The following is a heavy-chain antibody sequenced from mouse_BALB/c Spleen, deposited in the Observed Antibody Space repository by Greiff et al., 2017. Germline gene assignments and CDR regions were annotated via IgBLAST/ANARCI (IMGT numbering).Heavy chain of an antibody. V-gene: IGHV5-6-3*01. Sequence: EVKVVESGGGLVQPGGSLKLSCAASGFTFSSYGMSWVRQTPDKRLEWVATINSNGGSTYYPDSVKGRFTISRDNAKNTLYLQMSSLKSEDTAMYYCARDQGYYWGEGTTLTVSS. CDR3: ARDQGYY. CDR2: INSNGGST. D-gene: IGHD3-2*02. J-gene: IGHJ2*01. CDR1: GFTFSSYG.